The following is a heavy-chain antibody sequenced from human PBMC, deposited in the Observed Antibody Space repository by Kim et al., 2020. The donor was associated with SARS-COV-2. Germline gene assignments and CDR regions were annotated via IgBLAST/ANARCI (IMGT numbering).Heavy chain of an antibody. J-gene: IGHJ5*02. D-gene: IGHD2-2*01. Sequence: GRFTISRDNSKNTLYLQMNSLRAEDTAVYYCAKGPHRYCSSTSCYPAFDPWGQGTLVTVSS. CDR3: AKGPHRYCSSTSCYPAFDP. V-gene: IGHV3-30*02.